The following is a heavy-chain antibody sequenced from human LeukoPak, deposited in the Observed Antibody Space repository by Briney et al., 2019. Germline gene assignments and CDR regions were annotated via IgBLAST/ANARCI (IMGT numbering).Heavy chain of an antibody. J-gene: IGHJ4*02. CDR1: GFTFNNYW. D-gene: IGHD6-19*01. CDR3: ARIAVAGTDY. CDR2: ISSSASII. V-gene: IGHV3-48*02. Sequence: GGSLRLSCVASGFTFNNYWMSWVRQAPGKGLEWVSYISSSASIIYYSDSVKGRFTISRDNAKNSLYLQMNSLRDEDTAVYYCARIAVAGTDYWGQGTLVTVSS.